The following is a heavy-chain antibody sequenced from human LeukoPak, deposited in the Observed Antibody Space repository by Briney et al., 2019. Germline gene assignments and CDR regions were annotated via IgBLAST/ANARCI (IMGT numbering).Heavy chain of an antibody. J-gene: IGHJ4*02. CDR1: GFTFSNYA. V-gene: IGHV3-21*04. D-gene: IGHD3-3*01. CDR2: ISSSSNYI. Sequence: GGSLRLSCAGSGFTFSNYAINWVRQAPGRGLEWISSISSSSNYIYYADSVKGRFTVSRGNAKNSLYLQMNSLRAEDTAIYYCARDRDFATYHDFWSGWASWDYWGQGTLVTVSS. CDR3: ARDRDFATYHDFWSGWASWDY.